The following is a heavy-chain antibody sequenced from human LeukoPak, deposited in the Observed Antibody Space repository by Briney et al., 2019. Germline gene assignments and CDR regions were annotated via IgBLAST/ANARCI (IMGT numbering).Heavy chain of an antibody. CDR2: INHSGST. Sequence: PSETLSLTCAVYGGSFSGYYWSWIRQPPGKGLEWIGEINHSGSTNYNPSLKSRVTISVDTSKNQFSLKLSSVTAADTAVYYCARGRGYSYGPFDPWGQGTLVTVSS. CDR1: GGSFSGYY. V-gene: IGHV4-34*01. J-gene: IGHJ5*02. D-gene: IGHD5-18*01. CDR3: ARGRGYSYGPFDP.